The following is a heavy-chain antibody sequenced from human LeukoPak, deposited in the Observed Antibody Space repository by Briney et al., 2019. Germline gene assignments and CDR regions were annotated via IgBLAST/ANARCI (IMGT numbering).Heavy chain of an antibody. CDR2: INWNGGSK. CDR1: GFTFDDYG. CDR3: ARYYGSGTLHFDY. Sequence: PGGSLRLSCAASGFTFDDYGMSWVRQAPGKGLEWVSSINWNGGSKGYADSVKGRFTISRDNAKNSLYLQMNSLRAEDTALYYWARYYGSGTLHFDYWGQGTLVTVSS. V-gene: IGHV3-20*04. J-gene: IGHJ4*02. D-gene: IGHD4-17*01.